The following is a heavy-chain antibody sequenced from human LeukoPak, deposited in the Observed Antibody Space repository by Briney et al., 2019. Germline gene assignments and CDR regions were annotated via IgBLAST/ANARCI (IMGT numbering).Heavy chain of an antibody. D-gene: IGHD6-13*01. J-gene: IGHJ4*02. CDR1: GYTFTNYG. Sequence: ASVKVTCKASGYTFTNYGISWVRQAPGQGLEWMGWISAYNGDTNYAQKLQGRATMTTDSSTSTAYMELRSLRSDDTAVYYGAVRNRSSWSPFDFWGQGTLVTVSS. CDR3: AVRNRSSWSPFDF. V-gene: IGHV1-18*01. CDR2: ISAYNGDT.